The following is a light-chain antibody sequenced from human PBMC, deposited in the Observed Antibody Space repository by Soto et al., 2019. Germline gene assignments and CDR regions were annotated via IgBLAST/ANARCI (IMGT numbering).Light chain of an antibody. V-gene: IGKV1-27*01. CDR2: AAV. CDR3: QKYDGAPQT. Sequence: DIPMTQSPSSLSASVGDRLTITCRASQGIRNYLAWYQQKPGKAPKLLIYAAVILQSGVPARFSGSGSGTDFARTISSLQPEDVATYYCQKYDGAPQTFGAGTKVVIK. J-gene: IGKJ1*01. CDR1: QGIRNY.